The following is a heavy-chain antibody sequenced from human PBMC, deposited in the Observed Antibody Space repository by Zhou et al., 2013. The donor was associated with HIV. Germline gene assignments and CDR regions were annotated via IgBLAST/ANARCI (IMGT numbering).Heavy chain of an antibody. D-gene: IGHD4-4*01. V-gene: IGHV1-2*02. J-gene: IGHJ6*03. CDR2: IDADRGAT. Sequence: QVQLVQSGAEVKKPGASVKVSCRTSGYTFTDHYIHWVRQAPGQRLEWMGWIDADRGATKYAQNFQGRVTLTRDTSTRTAYMELRSLASDDTAVYYCARAYSTSWYGGGFYYMDVWGKGTTVSVSS. CDR1: GYTFTDHY. CDR3: ARAYSTSWYGGGFYYMDV.